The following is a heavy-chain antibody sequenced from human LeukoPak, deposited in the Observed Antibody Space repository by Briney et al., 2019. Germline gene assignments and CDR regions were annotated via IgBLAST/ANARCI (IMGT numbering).Heavy chain of an antibody. D-gene: IGHD1-26*01. CDR2: ISRNSGSI. Sequence: AGGSLRLSCAASGFTFGDYYMHWVRQAPGKGLEWVSCISRNSGSISYADSVKGRFTISRDNAKNSLYLQMNSLRAEDTALYYCAKDNSGSFIVDCWGQATLVTVSS. J-gene: IGHJ4*02. CDR3: AKDNSGSFIVDC. CDR1: GFTFGDYY. V-gene: IGHV3-9*01.